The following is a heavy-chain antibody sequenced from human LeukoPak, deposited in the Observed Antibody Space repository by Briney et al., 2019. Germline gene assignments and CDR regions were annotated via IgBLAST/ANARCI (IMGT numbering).Heavy chain of an antibody. Sequence: SETLSLTCTVSDGSISSGAYYWSWIRQHPGKGLEWIGYIYYSGSTYYNPSLKSRVTISADTSKNQFSLKLSSVTAVDTAVYYCARGYCSGGACYSLRWFDPWGQGTLVTVSS. J-gene: IGHJ5*02. V-gene: IGHV4-31*03. CDR3: ARGYCSGGACYSLRWFDP. D-gene: IGHD2-15*01. CDR2: IYYSGST. CDR1: DGSISSGAYY.